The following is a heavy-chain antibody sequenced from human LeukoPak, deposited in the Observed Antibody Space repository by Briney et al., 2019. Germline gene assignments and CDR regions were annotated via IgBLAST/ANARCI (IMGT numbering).Heavy chain of an antibody. V-gene: IGHV4-38-2*02. CDR2: IYHSGST. CDR3: ARVGVVVVAAVYYYYYMDV. CDR1: GYSISSGYY. J-gene: IGHJ6*03. Sequence: SETLSLTCTVSGYSISSGYYWGWIRQPPGKGLEWIGSIYHSGSTYYNPSLKSRVTISVDTSKNQFSLKLSSVTAADTAVYYCARVGVVVVAAVYYYYYMDVWGKGTTVTISS. D-gene: IGHD2-15*01.